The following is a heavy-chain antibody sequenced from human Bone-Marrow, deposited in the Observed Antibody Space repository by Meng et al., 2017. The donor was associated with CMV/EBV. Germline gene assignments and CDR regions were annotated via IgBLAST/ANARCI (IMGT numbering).Heavy chain of an antibody. Sequence: SLKISCAASGFTFDDYAMHWVRQAPGKGLEWVSGISWNSGSIGYADSVKGRFTISRDNAKNSLYLQMNSLRAEDTALYYCAKGGYQLLYNWFDPWVQGTLVTVSS. J-gene: IGHJ5*02. D-gene: IGHD2-2*01. V-gene: IGHV3-9*01. CDR3: AKGGYQLLYNWFDP. CDR1: GFTFDDYA. CDR2: ISWNSGSI.